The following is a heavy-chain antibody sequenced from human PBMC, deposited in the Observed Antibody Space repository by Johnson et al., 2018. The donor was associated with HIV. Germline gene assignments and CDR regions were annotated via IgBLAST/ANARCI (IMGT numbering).Heavy chain of an antibody. CDR2: ISGSDFGP. J-gene: IGHJ3*02. Sequence: VQLVESGGGVVQPGRSLRLSCAASGFTFSSYWMHWVRQAPGKGLEWVSGISGSDFGPYYADSVRGRFTISRDNSKNTLYLQMNSLRAEDTAVYYCAKGLGGAFDIWGQGTMVTVSS. V-gene: IGHV3-23*04. CDR1: GFTFSSYW. D-gene: IGHD3-16*01. CDR3: AKGLGGAFDI.